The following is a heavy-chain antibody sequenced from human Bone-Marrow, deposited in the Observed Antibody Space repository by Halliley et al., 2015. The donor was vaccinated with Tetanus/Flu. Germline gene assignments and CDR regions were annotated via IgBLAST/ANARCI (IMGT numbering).Heavy chain of an antibody. CDR2: VGGGGEDT. Sequence: SAVGGGGEDTYYADSVRGLFTVSRDNSKDTVYLQMNSLRAEDTAVYYCARDRKSGIFLGGYDPWGRGALVIVSS. CDR3: ARDRKSGIFLGGYDP. V-gene: IGHV3-23*01. D-gene: IGHD1-26*01. J-gene: IGHJ5*02.